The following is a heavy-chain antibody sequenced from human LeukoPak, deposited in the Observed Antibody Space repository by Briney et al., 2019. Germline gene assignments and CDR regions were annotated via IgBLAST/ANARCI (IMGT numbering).Heavy chain of an antibody. V-gene: IGHV1-2*02. D-gene: IGHD3-3*01. CDR1: GYTFTGYY. Sequence: GASVKVPCKASGYTFTGYYMHWVRQAPGQGLEWMGWINPNSGGTNYAQKFQGRVTMTRDTSISTAYMELSRLRSDDTAVYYCARDRLGRGITIFGVVPDPFDYWGQGTLVTVSS. CDR2: INPNSGGT. CDR3: ARDRLGRGITIFGVVPDPFDY. J-gene: IGHJ4*02.